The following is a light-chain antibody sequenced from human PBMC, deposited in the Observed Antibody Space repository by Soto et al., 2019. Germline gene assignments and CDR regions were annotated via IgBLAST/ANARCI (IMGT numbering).Light chain of an antibody. J-gene: IGLJ1*01. CDR2: GNS. CDR3: QSYDSSLSGSGV. V-gene: IGLV1-40*01. Sequence: QSVLTQPPSVSGAPGQRVTISCTGSSSNIGAGYDVHWYQQLPGTAPKLLIYGNSNRPSGVPDRFSGSKSGTSASLAITGLQAEDEADYYSQSYDSSLSGSGVXGTGTKVT. CDR1: SSNIGAGYD.